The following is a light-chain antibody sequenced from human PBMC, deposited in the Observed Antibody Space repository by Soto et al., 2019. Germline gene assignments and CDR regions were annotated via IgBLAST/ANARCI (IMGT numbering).Light chain of an antibody. CDR3: QQCHRYLT. CDR2: DAS. V-gene: IGKV1-5*01. CDR1: QSISSW. J-gene: IGKJ1*01. Sequence: DIQMTQSPFTLSASVGDRVTITCRASQSISSWLAWYQQKPGKAPKLLIYDASSLQSGVPSRFSGSASGTEFTLTISSLQPDDIATYYCQQCHRYLTFGQGTKVDVK.